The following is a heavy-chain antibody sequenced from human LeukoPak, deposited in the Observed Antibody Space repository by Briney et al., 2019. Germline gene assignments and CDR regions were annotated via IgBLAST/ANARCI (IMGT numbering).Heavy chain of an antibody. J-gene: IGHJ1*01. D-gene: IGHD6-13*01. CDR2: INGDGRNI. Sequence: GRSLRLSCGASGFTFSSYWMHWVRQDPRKGLVWVSRINGDGRNINYADSVKGRFTISRDNSKNSLSLQMNSLRAEDTALYYCAKGPGAAVGKRYIQHWGQGTLVTVSS. CDR1: GFTFSSYW. V-gene: IGHV3-74*01. CDR3: AKGPGAAVGKRYIQH.